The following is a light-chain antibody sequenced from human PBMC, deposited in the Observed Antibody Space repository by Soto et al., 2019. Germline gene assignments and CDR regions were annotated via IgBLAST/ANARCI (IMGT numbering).Light chain of an antibody. Sequence: DIQMTQSPSTLSGSVGDRVTITCRASQTISSWLAWYQQKPGKXXKXXIYKASTLKSGVPSRFSGSGSGTEFTLTISSLKPDDFATYYCQHYKSYSEAFGQGTKVDIK. J-gene: IGKJ1*01. CDR3: QHYKSYSEA. CDR1: QTISSW. CDR2: KAS. V-gene: IGKV1-5*03.